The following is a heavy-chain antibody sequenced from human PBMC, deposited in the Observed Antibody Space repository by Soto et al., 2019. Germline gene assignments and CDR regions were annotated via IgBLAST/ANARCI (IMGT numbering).Heavy chain of an antibody. CDR1: GGSMSENDYY. D-gene: IGHD3-10*02. J-gene: IGHJ3*02. CDR2: IYDTWTT. V-gene: IGHV4-30-4*01. CDR3: ARGIVRGGFYI. Sequence: QVQLQEAGPGLVRPSQTLSLTCTVAGGSMSENDYYWSWLRQSPGQGLQWIGYIYDTWTTSYSPSLKSGVTTSADTSRNQFSLKLSAVTAADTALYFCARGIVRGGFYIWGQGTLVTVSS.